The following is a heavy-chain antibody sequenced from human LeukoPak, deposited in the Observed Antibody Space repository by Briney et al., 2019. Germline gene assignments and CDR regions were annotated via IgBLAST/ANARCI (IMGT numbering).Heavy chain of an antibody. D-gene: IGHD3-22*01. CDR3: ARDRARYDH. J-gene: IGHJ4*02. CDR1: GFTFSSYE. Sequence: PGGSLRLSCAASGFTFSSYEMNWVRQAPGKGLEWVSYISSSGSTIYYADSVKGRFTISRDNAKNSLYLQMNGLRAEDTAVYYCARDRARYDHWGQGTLVTVSS. V-gene: IGHV3-48*03. CDR2: ISSSGSTI.